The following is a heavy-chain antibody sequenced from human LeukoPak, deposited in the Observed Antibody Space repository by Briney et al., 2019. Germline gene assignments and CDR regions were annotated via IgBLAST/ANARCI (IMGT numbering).Heavy chain of an antibody. CDR1: GGSISSSSW. CDR2: IYHSGST. CDR3: ARGIAVAGTFAFDY. J-gene: IGHJ4*02. D-gene: IGHD6-19*01. Sequence: PSKTLSLTCAVSGGSISSSSWWSWVRQPPGKGLEWLGEIYHSGSTNYNPSLKSRVTISVDKSKNQFSLKLSSVTAADTAVYYCARGIAVAGTFAFDYWGQGTLVTVSS. V-gene: IGHV4-4*02.